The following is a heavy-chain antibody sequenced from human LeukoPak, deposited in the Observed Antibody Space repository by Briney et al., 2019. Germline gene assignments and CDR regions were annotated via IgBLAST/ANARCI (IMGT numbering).Heavy chain of an antibody. D-gene: IGHD2-15*01. Sequence: GGSLRLSCAASGFTFSSYAMSWVRQAPGKGLEWVSAISGSGGSTYYADSVKGRFTISRDNSKNTLYLQMNSLRAEDTAVYYCAKSDVVVVAATSYFQHWGQGTLVTVSS. CDR3: AKSDVVVVAATSYFQH. CDR1: GFTFSSYA. CDR2: ISGSGGST. J-gene: IGHJ1*01. V-gene: IGHV3-23*01.